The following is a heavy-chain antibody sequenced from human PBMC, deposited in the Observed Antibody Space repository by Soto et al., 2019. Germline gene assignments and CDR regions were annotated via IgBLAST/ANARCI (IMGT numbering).Heavy chain of an antibody. CDR3: ARGWVNWFEP. Sequence: PSETLSLTCAVYGGSFSGYYWSWIRQPPGKGLEWIGEINHSGSTNYNPSLKSRVTISVDTSKNQLSLKLSPVTAADTAVYYCARGWVNWFEPWGQGTLVTVSS. CDR2: INHSGST. V-gene: IGHV4-34*01. D-gene: IGHD7-27*01. CDR1: GGSFSGYY. J-gene: IGHJ5*02.